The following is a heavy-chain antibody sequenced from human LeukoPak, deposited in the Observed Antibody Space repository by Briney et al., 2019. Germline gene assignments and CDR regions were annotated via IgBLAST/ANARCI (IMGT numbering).Heavy chain of an antibody. CDR2: IKQDGSEK. CDR3: ARVRDYYGSGDYYYYMDV. V-gene: IGHV3-7*01. J-gene: IGHJ6*03. CDR1: GFTFSSYW. Sequence: PGGSLRLSCAASGFTFSSYWMSWVRQAPGKGLEWVANIKQDGSEKYYVDSVKGRFTISRDNAKNSLYLQMNSLRAEDTAVYYCARVRDYYGSGDYYYYMDVWGKGTTVTVSS. D-gene: IGHD3-10*01.